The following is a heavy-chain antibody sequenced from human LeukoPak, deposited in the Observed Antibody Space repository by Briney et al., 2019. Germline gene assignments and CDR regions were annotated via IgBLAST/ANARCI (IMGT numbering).Heavy chain of an antibody. V-gene: IGHV4-39*01. CDR2: ISDSGST. J-gene: IGHJ6*02. CDR3: ARQDIWFGELVV. Sequence: SSETLSLTCIVSGGSISRSSYYWGWLRQPPGKGLEWIGSISDSGSTYYSSSLKSRVTISVDTSKNQFSLKLRFVTAADTAVYYCARQDIWFGELVVWGQGTTVTVSS. CDR1: GGSISRSSYY. D-gene: IGHD3-10*01.